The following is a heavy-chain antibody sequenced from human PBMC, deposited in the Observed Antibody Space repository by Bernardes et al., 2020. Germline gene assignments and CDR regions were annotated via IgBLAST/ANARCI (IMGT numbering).Heavy chain of an antibody. J-gene: IGHJ4*02. Sequence: ASVKVSCKASGYTFTSYGISWVRQAPGQGLEWMGWISAYNGNTNYAQKLQGRVTMTTDTSTSTAYMELRSLRSDDTAVYYCARTDYDFWSGYYPGYFDYWGQGTLVTVSS. CDR2: ISAYNGNT. CDR3: ARTDYDFWSGYYPGYFDY. CDR1: GYTFTSYG. V-gene: IGHV1-18*01. D-gene: IGHD3-3*01.